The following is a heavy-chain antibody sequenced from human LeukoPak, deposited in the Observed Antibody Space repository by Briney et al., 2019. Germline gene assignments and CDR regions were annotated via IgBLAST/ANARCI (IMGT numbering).Heavy chain of an antibody. V-gene: IGHV4-38-2*01. CDR3: ARGYSSSWYGGSSFDP. D-gene: IGHD6-13*01. J-gene: IGHJ5*02. Sequence: SETLSLTCAVSGYSISSGYYWGWIRQPPGKGLEWIGSIYHSGSTYYNPSLKSRVTISVDTSKNQFSLKLSSVTAADTAVYYCARGYSSSWYGGSSFDPWGQGTLVTVSS. CDR2: IYHSGST. CDR1: GYSISSGYY.